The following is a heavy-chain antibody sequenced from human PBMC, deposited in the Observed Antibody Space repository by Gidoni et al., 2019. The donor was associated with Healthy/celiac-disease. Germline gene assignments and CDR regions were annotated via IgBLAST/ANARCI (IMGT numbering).Heavy chain of an antibody. D-gene: IGHD5-12*01. J-gene: IGHJ5*02. V-gene: IGHV3-33*01. CDR3: ARDWRRWLQPP. Sequence: QVQLVESGGGVVQPGRSLRLSCAASGFTFSSYGMHWVRQAPGKGLEWVAVIWYDGSNKYYADSVKGRFTISRDNSKNTLYLQMNSLRAEDTAVYYCARDWRRWLQPPWGQGTLVTVSS. CDR1: GFTFSSYG. CDR2: IWYDGSNK.